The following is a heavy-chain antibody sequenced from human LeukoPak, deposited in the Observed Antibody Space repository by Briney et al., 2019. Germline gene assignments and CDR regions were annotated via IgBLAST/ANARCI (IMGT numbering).Heavy chain of an antibody. CDR2: ISSSSSTI. CDR3: ARDSFPYYYDSSGYSNWFDP. CDR1: GFTFSSYS. J-gene: IGHJ5*02. D-gene: IGHD3-22*01. Sequence: RSGGTLRLSCAASGFTFSSYSMNWVRQAPGKGLEWVSYISSSSSTIYYADSVKGRFTISRDSAKNSLYLQMNSLRAEDTAVYYCARDSFPYYYDSSGYSNWFDPWGQGTLVTVSS. V-gene: IGHV3-48*01.